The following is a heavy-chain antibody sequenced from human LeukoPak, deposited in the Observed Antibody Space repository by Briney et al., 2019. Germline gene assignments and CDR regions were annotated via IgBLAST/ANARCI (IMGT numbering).Heavy chain of an antibody. J-gene: IGHJ4*02. CDR2: INSDGSIT. CDR1: GVTFSNNW. Sequence: GGSLRLSCAASGVTFSNNWMYWVRQAPEKGLVWVSRINSDGSITGYADSVKGRFTISRDSAKNTLYLQMNSLRAEDTAVYYCAGDLKDWGQGTLVTVSS. CDR3: AGDLKD. V-gene: IGHV3-74*01.